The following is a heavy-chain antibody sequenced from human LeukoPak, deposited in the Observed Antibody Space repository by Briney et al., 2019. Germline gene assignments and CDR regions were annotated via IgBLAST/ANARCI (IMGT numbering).Heavy chain of an antibody. CDR1: GFTFSSYD. CDR2: IGTAGDT. CDR3: ARVGNYYGMDV. V-gene: IGHV3-13*01. Sequence: GGSLRLSCAASGFTFSSYDMHWVRQATGRGVEWGSAIGTAGDTHYPGSVKRRFTTSRENAKNSFYLQMHSLTAGDTAVYYCARVGNYYGMDVWGQGTTVTVSS. J-gene: IGHJ6*02.